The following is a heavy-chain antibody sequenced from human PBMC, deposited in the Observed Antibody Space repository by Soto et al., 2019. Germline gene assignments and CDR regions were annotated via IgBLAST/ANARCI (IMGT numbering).Heavy chain of an antibody. CDR2: ISSSGVI. CDR1: GFTFSSYE. D-gene: IGHD5-12*01. Sequence: GGSLRLSCAASGFTFSSYEMDWVRQAPGKGLEWVAYISSSGVIVYADSVKGRFTISRDNAAKSLYLQMNSLRAEDTAVYYCTKEKSVMYSGYDAFDIWGRGTMVTVSS. CDR3: TKEKSVMYSGYDAFDI. J-gene: IGHJ3*02. V-gene: IGHV3-48*03.